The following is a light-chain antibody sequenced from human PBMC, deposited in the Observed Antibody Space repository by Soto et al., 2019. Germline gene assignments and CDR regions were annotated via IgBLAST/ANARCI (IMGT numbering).Light chain of an antibody. CDR2: GAS. CDR1: QSVSSSY. Sequence: VVTQSPGALSLSPWERATLPCRASQSVSSSYLAWYQQKPGQAPRLLIYGASSRATGIPDRFSGSGSGTDFTLTISRLEPEDFAVYYCQEYGSSRTFGQGTKVDI. V-gene: IGKV3-20*01. CDR3: QEYGSSRT. J-gene: IGKJ1*01.